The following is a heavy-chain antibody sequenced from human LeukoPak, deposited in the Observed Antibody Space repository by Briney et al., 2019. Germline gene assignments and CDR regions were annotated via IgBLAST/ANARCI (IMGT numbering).Heavy chain of an antibody. V-gene: IGHV4-34*01. Sequence: SETLSLTCAVYGGSFSGYYWGWIRQPPGKGLEWIGSIYYSGSTYYNPSLKSRVTISVGTSKNQFSLKLSSVTAADTAVYYCARGGQWLITYYFDYWGQGTLVTVSS. D-gene: IGHD6-19*01. J-gene: IGHJ4*02. CDR2: IYYSGST. CDR1: GGSFSGYY. CDR3: ARGGQWLITYYFDY.